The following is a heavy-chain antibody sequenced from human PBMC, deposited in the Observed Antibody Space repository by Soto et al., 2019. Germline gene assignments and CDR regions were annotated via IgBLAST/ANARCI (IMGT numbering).Heavy chain of an antibody. Sequence: QVQLQESGPGLVKPSETLSLTCTVSGGSVRSDNYYWIWIRQPPGKGLECIGYISYSGSTNYKPSRKFRVTISEDTSNNQLSLKLSSVTDADTAVYYCGAGTVFRPLDCWGQGTLVTVSS. CDR2: ISYSGST. CDR1: GGSVRSDNYY. J-gene: IGHJ4*02. CDR3: GAGTVFRPLDC. V-gene: IGHV4-61*01.